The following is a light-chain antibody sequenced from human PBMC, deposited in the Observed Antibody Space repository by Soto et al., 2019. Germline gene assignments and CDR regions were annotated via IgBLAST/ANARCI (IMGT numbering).Light chain of an antibody. CDR2: FGS. CDR1: QSLLYNNTYNY. CDR3: IQALQSLP. Sequence: EIVMTQSPLTLPVTPGEPSSISCRSSQSLLYNNTYNYLDWYVQKPGQSPQLLIYFGSNRAPGVPDRFSGSGSGTDFTLKINRVEAEDVGTYYCIQALQSLPFGQ. V-gene: IGKV2-28*01. J-gene: IGKJ5*01.